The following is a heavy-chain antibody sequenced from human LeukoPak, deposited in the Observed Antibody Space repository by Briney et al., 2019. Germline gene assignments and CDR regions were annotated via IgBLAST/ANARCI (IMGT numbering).Heavy chain of an antibody. Sequence: GASVKVSCKASGYTFTGYYMHWVRQAPGQGLEWMGWINPNSGNTGYAQKFQGRVTMTRNTSISTAYMELSSLRSEDTAVYYCARSPRLTYCSSTSCYTDYYGMDVWGQGTTVTVSS. V-gene: IGHV1-8*02. CDR2: INPNSGNT. J-gene: IGHJ6*02. CDR1: GYTFTGYY. D-gene: IGHD2-2*02. CDR3: ARSPRLTYCSSTSCYTDYYGMDV.